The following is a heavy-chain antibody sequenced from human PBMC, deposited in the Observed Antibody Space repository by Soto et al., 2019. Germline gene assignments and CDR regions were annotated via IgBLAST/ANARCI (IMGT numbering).Heavy chain of an antibody. Sequence: ASVKVSCKASGGTFSSYAISWVRQAPGQGLEWMGGIIPIFGTANYAQKFQGRVTITADESTSTAYMELSSLRSEDTAVYYCARTPARTPAITTFDYWGQGTLVTVSS. D-gene: IGHD6-6*01. CDR2: IIPIFGTA. CDR1: GGTFSSYA. CDR3: ARTPARTPAITTFDY. V-gene: IGHV1-69*13. J-gene: IGHJ4*02.